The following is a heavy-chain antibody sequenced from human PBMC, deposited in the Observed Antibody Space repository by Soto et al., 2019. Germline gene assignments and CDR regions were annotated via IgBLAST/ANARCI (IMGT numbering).Heavy chain of an antibody. D-gene: IGHD1-26*01. V-gene: IGHV3-23*01. CDR1: GFTFSNYA. Sequence: VGSLRLSCAASGFTFSNYAMSWVRQAPGKGLEWVSAISGNGDNTYYADSVKGRFTISRDSSKNTLYLQMNSLRAEDTAVYYCAKDLSGGPYYFDYWGQGTLVTVSS. CDR3: AKDLSGGPYYFDY. CDR2: ISGNGDNT. J-gene: IGHJ4*02.